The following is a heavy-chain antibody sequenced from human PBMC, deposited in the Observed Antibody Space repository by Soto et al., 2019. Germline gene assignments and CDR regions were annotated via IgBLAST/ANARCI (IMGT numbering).Heavy chain of an antibody. CDR3: ARGFPATIDY. Sequence: PGGSLRLSCAASGFTFSSYSMNWVRQAPGKGLEWVSYISSSSSTIYYADSVKGRFTISRDNAKNSLYLQMNSLRAEDTAVYYCARGFPATIDYWGQGTLVTVSS. V-gene: IGHV3-48*01. CDR1: GFTFSSYS. CDR2: ISSSSSTI. J-gene: IGHJ4*02.